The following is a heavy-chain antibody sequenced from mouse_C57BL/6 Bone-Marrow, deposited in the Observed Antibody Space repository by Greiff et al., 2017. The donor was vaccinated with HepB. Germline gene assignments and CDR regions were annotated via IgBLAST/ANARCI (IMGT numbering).Heavy chain of an antibody. CDR1: GYTFTSYW. CDR2: IDPSDSYT. V-gene: IGHV1-69*01. CDR3: ARSGIYYSYGEAMDY. Sequence: QVQLQQPGAELVMPGASVKLSCKASGYTFTSYWMHWVKQRPGQGLEWIGEIDPSDSYTNYNQKFKGKSTLTVDKSSSTAYMQLSSLTSEDSAVYYCARSGIYYSYGEAMDYWGQGTSVTVSS. D-gene: IGHD2-12*01. J-gene: IGHJ4*01.